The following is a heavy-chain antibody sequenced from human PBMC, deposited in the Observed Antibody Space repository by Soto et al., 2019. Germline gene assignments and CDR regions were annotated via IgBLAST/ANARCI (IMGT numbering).Heavy chain of an antibody. CDR3: TRDIDYYDSSGYQDY. V-gene: IGHV3-48*03. D-gene: IGHD3-22*01. CDR1: GFTFSSYE. Sequence: GXSLRLSCAASGFTFSSYEMNWVRQAPGEGLEWVSYISTSGNTIHYADSVKGRFTISRDNAKNSLYLQMNSLRAEDTAVYYCTRDIDYYDSSGYQDYWGQGTLVTVSS. J-gene: IGHJ4*02. CDR2: ISTSGNTI.